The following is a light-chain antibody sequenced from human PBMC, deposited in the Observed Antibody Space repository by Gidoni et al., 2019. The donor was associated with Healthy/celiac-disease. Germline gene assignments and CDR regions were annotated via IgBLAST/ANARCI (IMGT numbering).Light chain of an antibody. J-gene: IGLJ2*01. Sequence: QSALTQPAYVSGSPLQSITISCNGTSSDVGGYNYVSWYQQHPGTAPKLMIYDVSNRPSGVANRLSGSKSGNTASLTISGRQAEDEADYYCSSYTSSSTVVFGGGTKLTVL. CDR2: DVS. CDR1: SSDVGGYNY. CDR3: SSYTSSSTVV. V-gene: IGLV2-14*01.